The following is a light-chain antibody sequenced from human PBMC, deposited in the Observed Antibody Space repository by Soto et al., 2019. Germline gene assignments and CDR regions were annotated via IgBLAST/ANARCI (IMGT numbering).Light chain of an antibody. V-gene: IGLV2-8*01. CDR2: DVS. Sequence: QSALTQPPSASGSPGQSVTISCTGTSSDVGGNKFVSWYQQHPGKAPKLIIYDVSERPSGVPDRFSGSKSGNTASLTVSGLQADDEADYYCISYAGSNSVVFGGGTKLTVL. J-gene: IGLJ2*01. CDR3: ISYAGSNSVV. CDR1: SSDVGGNKF.